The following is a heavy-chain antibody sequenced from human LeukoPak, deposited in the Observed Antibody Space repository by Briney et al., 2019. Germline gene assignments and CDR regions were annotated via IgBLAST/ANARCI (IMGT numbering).Heavy chain of an antibody. CDR1: GYSFTSYW. J-gene: IGHJ4*02. CDR2: IYPGDSDT. Sequence: GESLKISCKGSGYSFTSYWIGWVRQMPGKGLEWMGIIYPGDSDTRYSPSFQGQVTISADKSISTAYLQWSSLKASDTAMYYCASSQYYDFWSGYSGAFDYWGQGTLVTVSS. CDR3: ASSQYYDFWSGYSGAFDY. D-gene: IGHD3-3*01. V-gene: IGHV5-51*01.